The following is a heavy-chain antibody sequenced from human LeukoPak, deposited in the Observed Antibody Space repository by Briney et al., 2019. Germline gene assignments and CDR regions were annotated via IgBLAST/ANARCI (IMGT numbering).Heavy chain of an antibody. CDR3: ARAEGHGSGSYQVWFDP. V-gene: IGHV3-33*01. CDR2: IWYDGSNK. CDR1: GFTFSSYG. Sequence: GGSLRLSCAASGFTFSSYGMHWVRQAPGKGLEWVAVIWYDGSNKYYADSVKGRFTISRDNSKNTLYLQMNSLRAEDTAVYYCARAEGHGSGSYQVWFDPWGQGTLVTVSS. J-gene: IGHJ5*02. D-gene: IGHD3-10*01.